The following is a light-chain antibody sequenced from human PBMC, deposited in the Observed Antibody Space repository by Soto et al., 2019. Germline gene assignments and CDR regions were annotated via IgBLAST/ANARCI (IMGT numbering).Light chain of an antibody. CDR1: QSISSY. J-gene: IGKJ2*01. V-gene: IGKV1-39*01. Sequence: DIQMTQSPSSLSASVGDRVTITCRASQSISSYLNWYQQKPGKAPKFLIYVASTLQSGVPSRVSGSGSGTDFTLTITSLQPEDCATYYCQQSYRSPYTFGQGTKLEIK. CDR3: QQSYRSPYT. CDR2: VAS.